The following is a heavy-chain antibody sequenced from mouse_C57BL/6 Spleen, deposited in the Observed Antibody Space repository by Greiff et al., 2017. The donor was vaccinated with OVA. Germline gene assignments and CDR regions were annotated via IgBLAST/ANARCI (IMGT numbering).Heavy chain of an antibody. V-gene: IGHV1-82*01. CDR3: ARDYYGYYFGY. CDR1: GYAFSSSW. D-gene: IGHD1-1*01. J-gene: IGHJ2*01. Sequence: VQLQQSGPELVKPGASVKISCKASGYAFSSSWMNWVKQRPGKGLEWIGRIYPGDGDTNYNGKFKGKATLTADKSSSTAYMQLSSLTSEDSAVYFCARDYYGYYFGYWGQGTTLTVSS. CDR2: IYPGDGDT.